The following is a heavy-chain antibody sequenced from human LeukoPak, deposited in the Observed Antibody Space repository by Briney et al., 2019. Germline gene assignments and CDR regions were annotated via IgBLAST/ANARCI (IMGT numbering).Heavy chain of an antibody. Sequence: SETLSLTCAVYGGSFSGYYWSWIRQPPGKGLEWIGEINHSGSTNYNPSLKSRVTISVDTSKNQFSLKLSSVTAADTAVYYCARHRYYYRSGSYYGAPYYMDVWGKGTTVIVSS. CDR1: GGSFSGYY. J-gene: IGHJ6*03. CDR2: INHSGST. V-gene: IGHV4-34*01. D-gene: IGHD3-10*01. CDR3: ARHRYYYRSGSYYGAPYYMDV.